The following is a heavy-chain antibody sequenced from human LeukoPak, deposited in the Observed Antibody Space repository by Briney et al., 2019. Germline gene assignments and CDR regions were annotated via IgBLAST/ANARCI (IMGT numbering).Heavy chain of an antibody. Sequence: GGSLRLSCAASGFSVSSNYMSWVRQAPVKGLHWVSVIYSGGSTYYADSVKGRFTISRDNSKNTLYLQMNSLRAEDTAVYYCASSENYDYVWGPWGQGTLVTVSS. CDR1: GFSVSSNY. V-gene: IGHV3-66*01. CDR2: IYSGGST. J-gene: IGHJ5*02. D-gene: IGHD3-16*01. CDR3: ASSENYDYVWGP.